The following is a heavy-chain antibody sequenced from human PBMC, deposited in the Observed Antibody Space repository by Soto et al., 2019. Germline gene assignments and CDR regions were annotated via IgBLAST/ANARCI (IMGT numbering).Heavy chain of an antibody. CDR1: GGSVSSGSYY. Sequence: PSETLSLTCTVSGGSVSSGSYYWSWIRQPPGKGLEWIGYIYYSGSTNYNPSLKSRVTISVDTSKNQFSLKLSSVTAADTAVYYCARDLTSEWRFWSGRYKSPAGILYGMDVWGQGTTVTVSS. J-gene: IGHJ6*02. V-gene: IGHV4-61*01. CDR2: IYYSGST. CDR3: ARDLTSEWRFWSGRYKSPAGILYGMDV. D-gene: IGHD3-3*01.